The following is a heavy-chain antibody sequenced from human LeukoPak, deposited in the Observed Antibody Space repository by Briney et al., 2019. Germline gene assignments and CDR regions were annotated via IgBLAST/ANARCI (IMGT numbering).Heavy chain of an antibody. CDR2: ISYDGSNK. CDR3: ARDPDTSSKVDY. D-gene: IGHD6-6*01. J-gene: IGHJ4*02. V-gene: IGHV3-30*03. Sequence: GGSLRLSCAASGFTFSSYGMHWVRQAPGKGLEWVAVISYDGSNKYYADSVKGRFTISRDNSKNTLYLQMNSLRAEDTAVYYCARDPDTSSKVDYWGQGTLVTVSS. CDR1: GFTFSSYG.